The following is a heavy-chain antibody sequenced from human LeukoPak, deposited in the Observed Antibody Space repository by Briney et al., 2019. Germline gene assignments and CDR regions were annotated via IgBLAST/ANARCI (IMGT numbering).Heavy chain of an antibody. J-gene: IGHJ5*02. Sequence: SETLSLTCAVYGGSFSGYYWSWIRQPPGKGLEWIGEINHSGSTNYNPSLKSRVTISVDTSKNQFSLKLSSVTAADTAVYYCARGPRYYDFWSGYFRSWFDPWGPGNPGHRLL. D-gene: IGHD3-3*01. CDR3: ARGPRYYDFWSGYFRSWFDP. CDR1: GGSFSGYY. V-gene: IGHV4-34*01. CDR2: INHSGST.